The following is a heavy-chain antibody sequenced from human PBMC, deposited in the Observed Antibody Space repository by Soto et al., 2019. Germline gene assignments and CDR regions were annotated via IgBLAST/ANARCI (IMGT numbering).Heavy chain of an antibody. CDR1: GFTFSSYA. J-gene: IGHJ4*02. Sequence: GGSLRLSCAASGFTFSSYAMIWVRQAPGRGLEWVSAISGSGGNTYYADSVKGRFTISRDNSRNTLYLLMNSLRAEDTAVYYCAKALRSFYFDYWGQGTLVTVSS. CDR3: AKALRSFYFDY. V-gene: IGHV3-23*01. CDR2: ISGSGGNT. D-gene: IGHD3-16*02.